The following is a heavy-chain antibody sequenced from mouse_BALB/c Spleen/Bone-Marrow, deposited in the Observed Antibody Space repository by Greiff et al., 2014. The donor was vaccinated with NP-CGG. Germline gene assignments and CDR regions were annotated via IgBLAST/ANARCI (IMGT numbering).Heavy chain of an antibody. J-gene: IGHJ4*01. CDR2: ISYSGST. V-gene: IGHV3-8*02. CDR3: ARHRYEYYYAMDY. D-gene: IGHD2-14*01. CDR1: GDSITSGY. Sequence: EVQLQQSGPSLVKPSQTLSLTCSVTGDSITSGYWNWIRKFPGNKLEYMGYISYSGSTYYNPSLKSRISITRDTSKNQYYLQLNSVTTEDTATYYCARHRYEYYYAMDYWGQGTSVTVAS.